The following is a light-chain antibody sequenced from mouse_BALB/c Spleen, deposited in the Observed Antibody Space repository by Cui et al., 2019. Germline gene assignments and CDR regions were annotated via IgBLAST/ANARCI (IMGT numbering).Light chain of an antibody. J-gene: IGKJ5*01. CDR2: LTS. CDR1: SSVSY. Sequence: QFVLTQSPALMSASPGEKVTMTCSASSSVSYMYWYQQKPRSSTKPWIYLTSNLASGVPARFSGSGSGTSYSLTISSMEAEDAATYYCQQWSSNPPTFGAGTKLELK. V-gene: IGKV4-68*01. CDR3: QQWSSNPPT.